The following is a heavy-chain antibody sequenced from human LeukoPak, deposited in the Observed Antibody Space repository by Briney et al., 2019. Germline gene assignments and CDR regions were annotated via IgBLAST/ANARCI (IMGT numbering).Heavy chain of an antibody. V-gene: IGHV3-30-3*01. CDR1: GFTFSSYA. CDR2: ISYDGSNR. J-gene: IGHJ4*02. D-gene: IGHD5-18*01. Sequence: AGGSLRLSCAASGFTFSSYAMHWVRQAPGKGLEWVAVISYDGSNRYYADSVKGRFTISRDNSKNTPYLQMNSLRAEDTAVYYCARWGYSYGYSMAHAIDYWGQGTLVTVSS. CDR3: ARWGYSYGYSMAHAIDY.